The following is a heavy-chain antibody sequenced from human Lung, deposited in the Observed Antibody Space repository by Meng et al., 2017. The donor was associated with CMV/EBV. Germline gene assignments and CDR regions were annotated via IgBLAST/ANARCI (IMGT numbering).Heavy chain of an antibody. V-gene: IGHV4-31*03. J-gene: IGHJ4*02. Sequence: LXCTVSGGSINSVGYYWTWIRQRPGKGLEWIGYIYYSGGTNYNPSLQSRVTISVDTSKNQFSLKLSSVTAADTAMYYCARSVGCSSTYCYTYTSSWYPDYXGQGXLVTVSS. CDR2: IYYSGGT. D-gene: IGHD6-13*01. CDR1: GGSINSVGYY. CDR3: ARSVGCSSTYCYTYTSSWYPDY.